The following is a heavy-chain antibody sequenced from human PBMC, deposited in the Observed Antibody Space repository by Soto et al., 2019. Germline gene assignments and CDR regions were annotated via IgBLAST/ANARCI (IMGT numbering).Heavy chain of an antibody. CDR2: IDPSDSYT. CDR3: ARHDLVKSYYGMDV. V-gene: IGHV5-10-1*01. CDR1: GYSFTSYW. Sequence: GESLKISCKGSGYSFTSYWISWVRQMPGKVLEWMGRIDPSDSYTNYSPSFQGHVTISAAKSISTAYLQWSSLKASDTAMYYCARHDLVKSYYGMDVWGQGXTVTVYS. J-gene: IGHJ6*02. D-gene: IGHD3-16*01.